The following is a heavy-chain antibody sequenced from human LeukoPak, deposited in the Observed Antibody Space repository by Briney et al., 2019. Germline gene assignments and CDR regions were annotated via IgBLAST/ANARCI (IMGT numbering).Heavy chain of an antibody. D-gene: IGHD1-26*01. Sequence: SETLSLTCNVSGDSISRSRHFWAWIRQSPGRGLEWIGYIYNSGSTYYNPSLKSRVTISVDTSKNQFSLKLSSVTAADTAVYYCARMVGWGARRYYYYYMDVWGKGTTVTISS. V-gene: IGHV4-39*07. CDR1: GDSISRSRHF. CDR3: ARMVGWGARRYYYYYMDV. CDR2: IYNSGST. J-gene: IGHJ6*03.